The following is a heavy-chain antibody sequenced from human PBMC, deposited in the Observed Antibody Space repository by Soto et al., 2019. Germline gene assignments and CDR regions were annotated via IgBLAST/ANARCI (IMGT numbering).Heavy chain of an antibody. Sequence: QVQLVESGGGVVQPGRSLRLSCAASGFTFSSYAMHWVRQAPGKGLVWVAVISYDGSNKYYADSVKGRFTISRDNSKNTLYLQMNSLRAEDTAVYYCARDRPRGWELLDYYYYGMDVWGQGTTVTVSS. CDR1: GFTFSSYA. V-gene: IGHV3-30-3*01. J-gene: IGHJ6*02. D-gene: IGHD1-26*01. CDR2: ISYDGSNK. CDR3: ARDRPRGWELLDYYYYGMDV.